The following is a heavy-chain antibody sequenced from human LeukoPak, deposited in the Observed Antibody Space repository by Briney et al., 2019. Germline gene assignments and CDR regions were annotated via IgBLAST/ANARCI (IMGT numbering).Heavy chain of an antibody. Sequence: SETLSLTCTLSRGSLRSYYLSWIRQPPGKGLERIGYIYYSGSTNYNPSLKSRVTISVDTSKNQFSLKLSSVTAADTAVYYCARGVVYYYYMDVWGKGTTVTVSS. CDR2: IYYSGST. D-gene: IGHD2-15*01. V-gene: IGHV4-59*01. CDR1: RGSLRSYY. J-gene: IGHJ6*03. CDR3: ARGVVYYYYMDV.